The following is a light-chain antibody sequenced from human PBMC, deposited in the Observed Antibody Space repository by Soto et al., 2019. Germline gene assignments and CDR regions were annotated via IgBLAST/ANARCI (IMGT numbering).Light chain of an antibody. CDR2: EDN. V-gene: IGLV6-57*02. Sequence: NFMLTQPHCVSESPGKTVMISRTGSSGSVASNYVQWCQQRPGSVPTTVIYEDNQRPSGVPDRFSGSVDSSSNSASPTISALKTEDEADYYCQSCDSSNQVFGGGTQLTVL. CDR3: QSCDSSNQV. CDR1: SGSVASNY. J-gene: IGLJ3*02.